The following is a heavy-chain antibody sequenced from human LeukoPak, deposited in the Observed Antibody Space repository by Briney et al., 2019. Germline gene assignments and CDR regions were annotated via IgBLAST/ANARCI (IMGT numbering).Heavy chain of an antibody. J-gene: IGHJ6*02. CDR2: TWYDGNNK. V-gene: IGHV3-33*01. Sequence: GGSLRLSRAASGFTFSSYGMHWVRQAPGKGLEWVAVTWYDGNNKYYADFVKGRFTISRDNSKNTLYLQMSSLRAEDTAVYNCARDRGSREDGMDVWGQGTTVTVSS. CDR1: GFTFSSYG. CDR3: ARDRGSREDGMDV. D-gene: IGHD1-26*01.